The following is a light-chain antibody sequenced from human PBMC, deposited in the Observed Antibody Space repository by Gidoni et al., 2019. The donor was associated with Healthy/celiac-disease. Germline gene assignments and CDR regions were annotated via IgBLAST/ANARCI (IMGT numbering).Light chain of an antibody. J-gene: IGKJ2*02. CDR1: QSVSSY. CDR2: DAS. V-gene: IGKV3-11*01. CDR3: QQRSNWPRGT. Sequence: IVLTQSPAPLSLSPGERATLSCRASQSVSSYLAWYQQKPGQAPRLLIYDASNRATGIPARFSGSGSGTDFTLTISSLEPEDFAVYYCQQRSNWPRGTFGQGTKLEIK.